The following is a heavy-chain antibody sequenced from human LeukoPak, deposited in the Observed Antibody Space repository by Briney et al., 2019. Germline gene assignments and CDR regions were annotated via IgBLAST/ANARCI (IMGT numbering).Heavy chain of an antibody. D-gene: IGHD6-13*01. V-gene: IGHV3-21*01. J-gene: IGHJ4*02. CDR3: ARFIAAPYYFDY. Sequence: VGSLRLSCAASGFTFSSYSMNWVRQAPGKGLEWVSFISSSRSYIYYADSVKGRFTISRDNAKNSLYLQMNSLRAEDTAVYYCARFIAAPYYFDYWGRGTLVTVSS. CDR2: ISSSRSYI. CDR1: GFTFSSYS.